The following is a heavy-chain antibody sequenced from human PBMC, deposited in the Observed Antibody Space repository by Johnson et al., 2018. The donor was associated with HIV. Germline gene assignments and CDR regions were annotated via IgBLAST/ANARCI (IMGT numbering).Heavy chain of an antibody. J-gene: IGHJ3*02. CDR3: TTAIVIDAFDI. CDR1: GFTFSNVW. CDR2: IKRQIEAEAT. V-gene: IGHV3-15*01. D-gene: IGHD3-16*02. Sequence: VRLVESGGGLVKPGGSLRLSCAASGFTFSNVWMSWVRQAPGKGLEWVGRIKRQIEAEATDYAAPVKGRFTISRDDSKNTLFLQMSSLKTDDTAVYYCTTAIVIDAFDIWGQGTMVTVSS.